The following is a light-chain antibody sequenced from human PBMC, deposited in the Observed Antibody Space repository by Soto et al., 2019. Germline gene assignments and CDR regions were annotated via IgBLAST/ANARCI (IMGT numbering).Light chain of an antibody. CDR2: GND. Sequence: VLTQPPSVSGAPGQRVTISCTGSSSNIGAGYDVHWYQQLPGTAPKLLIYGNDNRPSGVPDRFSGSKSGTSASLAITGLQAEDEADYYCQSYDSSLSGSLFGGGTKLTVL. J-gene: IGLJ2*01. V-gene: IGLV1-40*01. CDR3: QSYDSSLSGSL. CDR1: SSNIGAGYD.